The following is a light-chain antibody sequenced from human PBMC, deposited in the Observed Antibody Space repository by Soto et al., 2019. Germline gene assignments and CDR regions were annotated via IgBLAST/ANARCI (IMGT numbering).Light chain of an antibody. CDR3: QSFDNSLGSSGV. Sequence: QSVLTQPPSVSGAPGQRVTISCTGSSSNIGARYDVHWYQQLPGTAPKLLIYGNSHRPSGVPDRFSGSKSDTSASLAITGLQAEDEADYYCQSFDNSLGSSGVFGTVTKLTVL. CDR2: GNS. V-gene: IGLV1-40*01. J-gene: IGLJ1*01. CDR1: SSNIGARYD.